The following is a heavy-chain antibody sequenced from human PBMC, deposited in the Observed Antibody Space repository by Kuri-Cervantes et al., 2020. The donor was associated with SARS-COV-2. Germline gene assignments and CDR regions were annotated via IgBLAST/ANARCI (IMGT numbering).Heavy chain of an antibody. CDR2: ISGDGTAT. CDR1: TSTFSSYA. V-gene: IGHV3-23*05. D-gene: IGHD3-3*01. J-gene: IGHJ4*02. Sequence: GGSLRLSCAASTSTFSSYAMTWVRQAPGKGLQWVSSISGDGTATNYADSVQGRFTISRDNSRSALYLRMNSLRADDTATYFCATSTDFGAFIIPGDYWGQGTQVTVSS. CDR3: ATSTDFGAFIIPGDY.